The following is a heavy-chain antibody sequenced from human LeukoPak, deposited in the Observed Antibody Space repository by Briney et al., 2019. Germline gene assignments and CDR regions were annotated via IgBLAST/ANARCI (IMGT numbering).Heavy chain of an antibody. Sequence: GGSLRLSCAASGFTFSGYAMSWVRQAPGKGLEWVSAISGSGGSTYYADSVKGRFTTSRDNSKNTLYLQMNSLRAEDTAVYYCAKDQSGRYFDWLFPRYYFDYWGQGTLVTVSS. J-gene: IGHJ4*02. CDR3: AKDQSGRYFDWLFPRYYFDY. CDR2: ISGSGGST. V-gene: IGHV3-23*01. D-gene: IGHD3-9*01. CDR1: GFTFSGYA.